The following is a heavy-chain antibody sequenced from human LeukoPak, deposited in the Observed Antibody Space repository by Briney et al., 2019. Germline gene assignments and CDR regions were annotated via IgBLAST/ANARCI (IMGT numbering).Heavy chain of an antibody. D-gene: IGHD3-22*01. CDR1: GFTFSSYA. Sequence: GGSLRLSCAASGFTFSSYAMTWVRQAPGEGLQWVSDISGSGGSTYYADSVKGRFTISRDNSKNTLYLQMNSLRAEDTAVYYCAKDQAYYYDSSGWFDPWGQGTLVTVSS. CDR3: AKDQAYYYDSSGWFDP. V-gene: IGHV3-23*01. CDR2: ISGSGGST. J-gene: IGHJ5*02.